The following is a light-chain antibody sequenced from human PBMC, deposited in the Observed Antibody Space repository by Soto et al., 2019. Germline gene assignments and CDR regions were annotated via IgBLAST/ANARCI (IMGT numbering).Light chain of an antibody. J-gene: IGKJ1*01. CDR3: QQYNSYRA. V-gene: IGKV1-5*03. CDR2: KAS. CDR1: QSISNW. Sequence: DVQMTQSPSTLSASVGDRVTITCRASQSISNWLAWHQQKPGKAPKLLIYKASSLESGVPSRFSGSGSGTEFTLTISSLQPDDFATYYCQQYNSYRAFGQGTTVELK.